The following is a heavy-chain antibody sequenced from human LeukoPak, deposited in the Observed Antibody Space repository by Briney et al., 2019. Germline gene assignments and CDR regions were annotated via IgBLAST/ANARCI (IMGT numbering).Heavy chain of an antibody. V-gene: IGHV3-7*01. Sequence: PGGSLILSCAAPGVTFSSYWMSWVRQAPGKGLEWVANIKQDGSEKYYVDSVKGRFTISRDNAKNSLYLQMNSLRAEDTAVYYCARDSDRGAYDYWGQGTLVTVSS. J-gene: IGHJ4*02. CDR3: ARDSDRGAYDY. CDR1: GVTFSSYW. CDR2: IKQDGSEK. D-gene: IGHD2-21*01.